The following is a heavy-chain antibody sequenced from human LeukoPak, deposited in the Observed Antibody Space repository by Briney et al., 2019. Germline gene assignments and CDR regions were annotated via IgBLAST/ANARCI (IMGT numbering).Heavy chain of an antibody. Sequence: PGRSLRLSCAASGFTFDDYAMHWVRQAPGKGLEWVSGISWNSGSIGYADSVKGRFTISRDNAKNSLYLQMNSLRAEDTALYYCAKGPGYSRNNWFDPWGQETLVTVSS. CDR1: GFTFDDYA. V-gene: IGHV3-9*01. J-gene: IGHJ5*02. D-gene: IGHD5-12*01. CDR3: AKGPGYSRNNWFDP. CDR2: ISWNSGSI.